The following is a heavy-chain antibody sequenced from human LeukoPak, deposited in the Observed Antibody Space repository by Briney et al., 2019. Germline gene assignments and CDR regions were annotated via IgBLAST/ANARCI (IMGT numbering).Heavy chain of an antibody. J-gene: IGHJ4*02. CDR3: ARQYSSSSREVDY. CDR2: IYPGDSDT. Sequence: GESLKISCKDSGYSFTSYWIGWVRQMPGKGLEWMGIIYPGDSDTRYSPSFQGQVTISADKSISTAYLQWSSLKASDTAMYYCARQYSSSSREVDYWGQGTLVTVSS. V-gene: IGHV5-51*01. D-gene: IGHD6-6*01. CDR1: GYSFTSYW.